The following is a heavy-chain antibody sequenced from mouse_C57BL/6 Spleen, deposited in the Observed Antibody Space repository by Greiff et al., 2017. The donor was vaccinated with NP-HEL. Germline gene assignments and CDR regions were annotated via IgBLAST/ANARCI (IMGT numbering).Heavy chain of an antibody. J-gene: IGHJ1*03. Sequence: EVQLQQSGPELVKPGASVKISCTASGYSFTDYNMNWVKQSNGKSLEWIGVINPNYGTTSYNQKFKGKATLTVDQSSSTAYMQLNSLTSEDSAVYDCARLYYGSSHWYFDVWGTGTTVTVSS. CDR1: GYSFTDYN. CDR2: INPNYGTT. V-gene: IGHV1-39*01. D-gene: IGHD1-1*01. CDR3: ARLYYGSSHWYFDV.